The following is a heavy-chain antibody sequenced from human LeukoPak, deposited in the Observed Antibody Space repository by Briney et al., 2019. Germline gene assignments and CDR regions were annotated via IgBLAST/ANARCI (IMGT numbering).Heavy chain of an antibody. CDR1: GFTFSSYA. V-gene: IGHV3-23*01. D-gene: IGHD3-10*01. Sequence: GGSLRLSCAASGFTFSSYAMSWVRQAPGKGLEWASAISGSGGSTYYADSVKGRFTISRDNSKNTLYLQMNSLRAEDTAVYYCAKDNLVLGAFDIWGQGTMVTVSS. J-gene: IGHJ3*02. CDR2: ISGSGGST. CDR3: AKDNLVLGAFDI.